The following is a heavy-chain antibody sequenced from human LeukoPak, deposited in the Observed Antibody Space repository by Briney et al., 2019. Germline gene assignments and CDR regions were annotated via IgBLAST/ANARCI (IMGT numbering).Heavy chain of an antibody. V-gene: IGHV4-59*01. CDR2: IYYSGST. Sequence: PSETXXLXXXVXXXXXXSYFWSWIRQPPGXGLEWIAYIYYSGSTSYNPSLKSRVTISVDTSKNQFSLKLSSVTAADTAVYYCARQPSSWSTSFDSWGQGTLVTVSS. D-gene: IGHD6-13*01. CDR3: ARQPSSWSTSFDS. CDR1: XXXXXSYF. J-gene: IGHJ4*02.